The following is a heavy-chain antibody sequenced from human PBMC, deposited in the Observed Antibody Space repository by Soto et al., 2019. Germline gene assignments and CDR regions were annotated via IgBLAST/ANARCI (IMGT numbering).Heavy chain of an antibody. V-gene: IGHV3-33*01. CDR1: GFTFSSYG. CDR2: IWYDGSNK. Sequence: QVQLVESGGGVVQPGRSLRLSCAASGFTFSSYGMHWVRQAPGKGLEWVAVIWYDGSNKYYADSVKGRFTISRDNSKNTLYLQMNSLRAEDTAVYYCARDDSSGSYGMGVWGQGTTVTVSS. J-gene: IGHJ6*02. D-gene: IGHD3-22*01. CDR3: ARDDSSGSYGMGV.